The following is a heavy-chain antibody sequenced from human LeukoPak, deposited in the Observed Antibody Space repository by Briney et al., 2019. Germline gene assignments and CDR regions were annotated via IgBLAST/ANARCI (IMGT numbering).Heavy chain of an antibody. J-gene: IGHJ5*02. V-gene: IGHV4-39*07. CDR2: IYYSGST. CDR3: ARGYSYYDFWSGYYNLWFDP. Sequence: PSETLSLTCTVSGGSISSSSYYWGWLRQPTGKGLEWIGSIYYSGSTYYNPSLKSRVTISVDTSKNQFSLKLSSVTAADTAVYYCARGYSYYDFWSGYYNLWFDPWGRGTLVTVSS. D-gene: IGHD3-3*01. CDR1: GGSISSSSYY.